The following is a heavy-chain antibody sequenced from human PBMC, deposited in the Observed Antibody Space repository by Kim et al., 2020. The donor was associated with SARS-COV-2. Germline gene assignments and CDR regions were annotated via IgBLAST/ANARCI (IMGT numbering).Heavy chain of an antibody. Sequence: GGSLRLSCAASGFTFSSYGMHWVRQAPGKGLEWVAVIWYDGSNKYYADSVKGRFTISRDNSKNTLYLQMNSLRAEDTAVYYCARDAGRRLRGEPHNWFDPWGQGTLVTVSS. CDR2: IWYDGSNK. CDR1: GFTFSSYG. D-gene: IGHD4-17*01. J-gene: IGHJ5*02. V-gene: IGHV3-33*08. CDR3: ARDAGRRLRGEPHNWFDP.